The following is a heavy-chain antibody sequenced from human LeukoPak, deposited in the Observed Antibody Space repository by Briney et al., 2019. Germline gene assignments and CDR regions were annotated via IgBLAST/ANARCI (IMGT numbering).Heavy chain of an antibody. V-gene: IGHV4-34*01. D-gene: IGHD3-10*01. J-gene: IGHJ4*02. CDR2: INHSGRT. CDR3: ARVVNQRGWFGEARLDY. Sequence: KPSETLSLTCAVYGGSFSGYYWSWLPQPPGKGREWSGEINHSGRTNYNPSLKSRVTISVATSKNQCSLKLSSVTAADRGVYYCARVVNQRGWFGEARLDYWGQGTLVTVSS. CDR1: GGSFSGYY.